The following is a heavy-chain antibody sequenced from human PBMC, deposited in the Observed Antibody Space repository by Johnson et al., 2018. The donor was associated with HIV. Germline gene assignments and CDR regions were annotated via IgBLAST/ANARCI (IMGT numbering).Heavy chain of an antibody. D-gene: IGHD1-26*01. Sequence: VHLVESGGDLVQPGRSLRLSCTASGFTFGDYVINWFRQAPGKGLEWVGIIRSKVYGGTTRYAASVKGRFIISRDDSKSIANLQRNSLKTEDTAVYYGTRVGVKWVLLGAHNAFDIWGQGTMVTVSS. V-gene: IGHV3-49*03. CDR2: IRSKVYGGTT. CDR3: TRVGVKWVLLGAHNAFDI. CDR1: GFTFGDYV. J-gene: IGHJ3*02.